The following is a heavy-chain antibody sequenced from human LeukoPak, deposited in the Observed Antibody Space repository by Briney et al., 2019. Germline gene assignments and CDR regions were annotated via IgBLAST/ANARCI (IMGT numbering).Heavy chain of an antibody. D-gene: IGHD4-11*01. V-gene: IGHV1-8*01. Sequence: ASVKVSCEASGYTFTSYDINWVRQATGQGLERMGWMNPNSGNTGYAQKFQGRVTMTRNTSISTAYTELSSLTSEDTAVYYCARADYSNYVSYYYYMDVWGKGTTVTVSS. J-gene: IGHJ6*03. CDR1: GYTFTSYD. CDR3: ARADYSNYVSYYYYMDV. CDR2: MNPNSGNT.